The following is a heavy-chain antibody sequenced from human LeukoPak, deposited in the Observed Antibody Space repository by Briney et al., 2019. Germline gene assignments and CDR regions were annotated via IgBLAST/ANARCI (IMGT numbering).Heavy chain of an antibody. Sequence: ASVKVSCTASGGTFSSYAISWVRQAPGQGLEWMGWISAYNGNTNYAQKLQGRVTMTTDTSTSTAYMELRSLRSDDTAVYYCARKWKAVAGTGYFDYWGQGTLVTVSS. CDR2: ISAYNGNT. D-gene: IGHD6-19*01. CDR3: ARKWKAVAGTGYFDY. V-gene: IGHV1-18*01. J-gene: IGHJ4*02. CDR1: GGTFSSYA.